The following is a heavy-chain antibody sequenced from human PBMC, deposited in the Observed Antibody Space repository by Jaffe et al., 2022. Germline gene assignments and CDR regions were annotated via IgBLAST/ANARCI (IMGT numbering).Heavy chain of an antibody. V-gene: IGHV4-38-2*01. J-gene: IGHJ4*02. Sequence: QVQLQESGPGLVKPSETLSLTCAVSGYSISSGYYWGWIRQPPGKGLEWIGSIYHSGSTYYNPSLKSRVTISVDTSKNQFSLKLSSVTAADTAVYYCARHSSEAVTTPAAFDYWGQGTLVTVSS. CDR3: ARHSSEAVTTPAAFDY. CDR2: IYHSGST. D-gene: IGHD4-17*01. CDR1: GYSISSGYY.